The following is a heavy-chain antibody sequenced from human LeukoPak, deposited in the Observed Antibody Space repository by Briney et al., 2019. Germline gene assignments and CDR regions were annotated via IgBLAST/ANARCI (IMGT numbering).Heavy chain of an antibody. CDR3: AGVYSSSSRDLDYYYYMDV. D-gene: IGHD6-6*01. V-gene: IGHV1-46*01. CDR2: INPSGGST. Sequence: ASVKVSCKASGYTFTSYYMHWVRQAPGQGLEWMGIINPSGGSTSYAQKFQGRVTITADKSTSTAYMELSSLRSEDTAVYYCAGVYSSSSRDLDYYYYMDVWGKGTTVTVSS. J-gene: IGHJ6*03. CDR1: GYTFTSYY.